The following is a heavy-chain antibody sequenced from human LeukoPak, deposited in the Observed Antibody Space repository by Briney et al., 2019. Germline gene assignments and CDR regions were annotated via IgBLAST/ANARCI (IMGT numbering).Heavy chain of an antibody. CDR3: AVVARHV. CDR2: INPSGGST. D-gene: IGHD2-2*01. CDR1: GYTFTSYG. V-gene: IGHV1-46*01. Sequence: ASVKVSCKASGYTFTSYGISWVRQAPGQGLEWMGIINPSGGSTSYAQKFQGRVTMIRDTSTSTVYMELSSLRSEDTAVYYCAVVARHVWGQGTLVTVSS. J-gene: IGHJ4*02.